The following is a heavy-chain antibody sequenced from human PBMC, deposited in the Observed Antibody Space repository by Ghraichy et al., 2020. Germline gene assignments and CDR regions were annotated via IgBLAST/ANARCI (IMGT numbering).Heavy chain of an antibody. CDR2: IYYSGST. V-gene: IGHV4-39*01. CDR3: ARHPHKVLLFLYYFDY. Sequence: SETLSLTCTVSGGSISSSSYYWGWIRQPPGKGLEWIGSIYYSGSTYYNPSLKSRVTISVDTSKNQFSLKLSSVTAADTAVYYCARHPHKVLLFLYYFDYWGQGTLVTVSS. CDR1: GGSISSSSYY. D-gene: IGHD2-21*01. J-gene: IGHJ4*02.